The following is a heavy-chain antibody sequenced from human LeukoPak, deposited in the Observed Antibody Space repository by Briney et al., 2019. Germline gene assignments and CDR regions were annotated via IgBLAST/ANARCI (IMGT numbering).Heavy chain of an antibody. Sequence: PGGSLRLSCAASGFTFKNYWIHWVRQAPGKGLVWVSRINSDGSYTRYADSVKGRFTISRDNAKNTLYLQMNSLRAEDTAVYYCARATSGSYYVYWGQGTLVTVSS. CDR2: INSDGSYT. V-gene: IGHV3-74*01. J-gene: IGHJ4*02. CDR3: ARATSGSYYVY. CDR1: GFTFKNYW. D-gene: IGHD1-26*01.